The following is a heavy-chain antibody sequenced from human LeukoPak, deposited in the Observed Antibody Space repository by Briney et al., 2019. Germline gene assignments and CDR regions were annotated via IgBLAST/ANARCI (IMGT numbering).Heavy chain of an antibody. D-gene: IGHD6-19*01. CDR2: ISSSGTTI. V-gene: IGHV3-48*03. CDR1: GFTFSSYE. CDR3: AREAAGYSSGWPDY. J-gene: IGHJ4*02. Sequence: GGSLRLSCAASGFTFSSYEMNWVRQAPGKGLEWVSYISSSGTTIYYADSVNGRFTISRDNAKNALYLQMNSLRAEDTAVYYCAREAAGYSSGWPDYWGQGTLVTVSS.